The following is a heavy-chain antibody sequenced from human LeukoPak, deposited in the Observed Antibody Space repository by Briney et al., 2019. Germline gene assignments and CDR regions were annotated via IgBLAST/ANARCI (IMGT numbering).Heavy chain of an antibody. D-gene: IGHD1-26*01. Sequence: GGSLRLSCAASGFTFNNYIMNWVRQAPGKGLEWVSSISSSSDYIYYADSVKGRFTISRDNAKNSLYLQMNSLRAEDTAVYYCARRRDSGSLQHFDYWGQGTLVTVSS. CDR2: ISSSSDYI. CDR1: GFTFNNYI. J-gene: IGHJ4*02. CDR3: ARRRDSGSLQHFDY. V-gene: IGHV3-21*04.